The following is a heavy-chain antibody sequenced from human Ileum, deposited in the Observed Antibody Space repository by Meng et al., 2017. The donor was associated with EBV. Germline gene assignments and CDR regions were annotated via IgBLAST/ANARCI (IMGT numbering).Heavy chain of an antibody. Sequence: GSGPGLVKPAETLSLPVSVSGGSGSSGGNYWSWIRQPPGKGLEWIGYIYNSGSTNYNPSLKSRVTISVDTSKNQFSLKLSSVTAADTAVYYCARDGYSSGSDWGQGTLVTVSS. V-gene: IGHV4-61*08. D-gene: IGHD6-19*01. CDR2: IYNSGST. CDR3: ARDGYSSGSD. CDR1: GGSGSSGGNY. J-gene: IGHJ4*02.